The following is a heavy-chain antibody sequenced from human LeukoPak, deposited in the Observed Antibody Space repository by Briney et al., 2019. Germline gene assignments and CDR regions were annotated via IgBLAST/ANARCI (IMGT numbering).Heavy chain of an antibody. D-gene: IGHD3-3*01. J-gene: IGHJ5*02. CDR2: IYYSGST. CDR1: GYSLSSSNW. Sequence: PSDTLSLTCAVSGYSLSSSNWWGWIRPPPGKGLEWIGYIYYSGSTYYNPSLKSRVTMSVDTSKNQFSLKLSSVTAVDTAVYYCARRGIGNWFDPWGQGTLVTVSS. V-gene: IGHV4-28*01. CDR3: ARRGIGNWFDP.